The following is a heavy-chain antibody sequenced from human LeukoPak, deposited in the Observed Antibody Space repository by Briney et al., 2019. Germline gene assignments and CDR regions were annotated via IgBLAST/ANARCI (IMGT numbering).Heavy chain of an antibody. D-gene: IGHD5-12*01. CDR1: GGSFSGYY. J-gene: IGHJ4*02. CDR3: ARFRYSGYDWLDY. CDR2: INHSGST. Sequence: SETLSLTCAVYGGSFSGYYWSWIRQPPGKGLEWIGEINHSGSTNYYPSLKSRVTISVDTSKNQFSLKLSSVTAADTAVYYCARFRYSGYDWLDYWGQGTLVTVSS. V-gene: IGHV4-34*01.